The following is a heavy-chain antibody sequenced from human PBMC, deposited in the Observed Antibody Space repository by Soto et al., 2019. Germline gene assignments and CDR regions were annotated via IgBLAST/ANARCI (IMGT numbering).Heavy chain of an antibody. CDR1: GGSFNGYY. D-gene: IGHD6-19*01. J-gene: IGHJ4*02. V-gene: IGHV4-34*01. Sequence: SETLSLTCAVSGGSFNGYYWNWIRQPPGRGLEWIGEINHTGGANYNPSLKSRLTISMDTSKNHFYLRLSSVTAADTAVYYCARKRQWLVNWGQGTLVTVSS. CDR3: ARKRQWLVN. CDR2: INHTGGA.